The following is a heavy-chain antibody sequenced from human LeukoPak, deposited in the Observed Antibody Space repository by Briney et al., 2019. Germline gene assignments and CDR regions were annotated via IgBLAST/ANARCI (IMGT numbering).Heavy chain of an antibody. V-gene: IGHV3-64*04. CDR3: AKDGPEYSSSSSHFDY. J-gene: IGHJ4*02. CDR2: ISTNGGST. D-gene: IGHD6-6*01. CDR1: GFTFSNYA. Sequence: QPGGSLRLSCSASGFTFSNYAMHWVRQAPGKGLEYVSLISTNGGSTYYADSVKGRFTISRDNSKNTLYLQMNSLRAEDTAVYYCAKDGPEYSSSSSHFDYWGQGTLVTVSS.